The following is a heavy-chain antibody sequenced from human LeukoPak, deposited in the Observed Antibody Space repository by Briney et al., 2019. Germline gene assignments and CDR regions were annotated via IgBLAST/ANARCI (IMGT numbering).Heavy chain of an antibody. CDR3: ARCPSGGYYYYYMDV. Sequence: PSETLSPACTVSGGSISSYCWSWVRQPAGKGLEWIGRIYTSGSTNYNPSLKSRVTMSVDTSKNQFSLKLSSVTAADTAVYYCARCPSGGYYYYYMDVWGKGTTVTVSS. CDR1: GGSISSYC. CDR2: IYTSGST. D-gene: IGHD2-15*01. V-gene: IGHV4-4*07. J-gene: IGHJ6*03.